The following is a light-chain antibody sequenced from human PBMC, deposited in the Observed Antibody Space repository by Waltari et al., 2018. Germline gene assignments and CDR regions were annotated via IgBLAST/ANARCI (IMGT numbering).Light chain of an antibody. CDR2: VNSDGSH. J-gene: IGLJ3*02. CDR3: QTGGHGTWV. Sequence: QLVLTQSPSASASLGASVKLTCTLSSGHSSNVVAWLQQRPEKGPRYLMKVNSDGSHTKGDEIPDRFACSSSGAERYLTISSLQSEDEADYFCQTGGHGTWVFGGGTKLTVL. CDR1: SGHSSNV. V-gene: IGLV4-69*01.